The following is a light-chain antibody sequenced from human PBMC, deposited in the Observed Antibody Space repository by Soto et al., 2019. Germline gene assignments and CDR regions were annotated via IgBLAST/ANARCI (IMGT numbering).Light chain of an antibody. J-gene: IGLJ1*01. CDR1: SSDVGGYNY. Sequence: QSALTQPASVSGSPGQSITISCTGTSSDVGGYNYVSWYQQHPGKAPKLMIYEVSNRPSGVSNRFSGSKSGNTASLTISGLQAEDEADLSSSIDYVFGTGTKLTVL. CDR3: SIDYV. CDR2: EVS. V-gene: IGLV2-14*01.